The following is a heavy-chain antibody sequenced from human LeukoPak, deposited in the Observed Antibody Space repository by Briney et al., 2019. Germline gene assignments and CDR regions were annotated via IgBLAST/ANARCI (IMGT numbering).Heavy chain of an antibody. J-gene: IGHJ6*03. Sequence: GGSLRLSCAASGFTFSTYSMNWVRQAPGKGLEWVPSISSSSSYIYYADSVKGRFTISRDNAKNSLYLQMNSLRAEDTAVYYCARVHGGNYYYMDVWGKGTTVTVSS. CDR2: ISSSSSYI. CDR1: GFTFSTYS. V-gene: IGHV3-21*01. CDR3: ARVHGGNYYYMDV. D-gene: IGHD3-16*01.